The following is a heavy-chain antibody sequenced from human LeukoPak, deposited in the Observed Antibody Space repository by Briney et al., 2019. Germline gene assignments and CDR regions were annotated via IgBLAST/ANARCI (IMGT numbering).Heavy chain of an antibody. CDR2: IYYSGST. J-gene: IGHJ3*02. Sequence: SQTLSLTCTVSGGSISSGDYYWSWIRQPPGKGLEWIGYIYYSGSTYYNPSLKSRVTISVDTSKNQFSLKLSSVAAADTAVYYCARASGQPDAFDIWGQGTMVTVSS. D-gene: IGHD2-2*01. V-gene: IGHV4-30-4*08. CDR3: ARASGQPDAFDI. CDR1: GGSISSGDYY.